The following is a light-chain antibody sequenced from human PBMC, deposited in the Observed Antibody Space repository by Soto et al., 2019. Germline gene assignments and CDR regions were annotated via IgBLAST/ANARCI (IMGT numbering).Light chain of an antibody. J-gene: IGLJ1*01. Sequence: QSVLTQPPSASGSPGQSVTISCTGTSSDVGHCDYVSWYQQHPGKAPRLMIYEVTERPSGVSNRFFGSRSGNTASLTISGLQAEDEADYYCCSPVGTSTYVFGTVTKVTDL. V-gene: IGLV2-8*01. CDR2: EVT. CDR1: SSDVGHCDY. CDR3: CSPVGTSTYV.